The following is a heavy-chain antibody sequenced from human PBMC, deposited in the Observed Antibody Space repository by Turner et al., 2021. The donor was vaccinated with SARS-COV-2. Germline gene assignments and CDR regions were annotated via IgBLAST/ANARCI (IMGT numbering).Heavy chain of an antibody. D-gene: IGHD3-10*01. CDR1: GFTFSSYW. CDR3: AREVGYYGSGSTNWFDH. J-gene: IGHJ5*02. Sequence: EVQLVESGGGLVQPGGSLRLSCAASGFTFSSYWMHWVRQAPGKGLVWVSRINSDGSSTSYADSVKGRFTISRDNAKNTLYLQMNSLRAEDTAVYYCAREVGYYGSGSTNWFDHWGQGTLVTVSS. CDR2: INSDGSST. V-gene: IGHV3-74*01.